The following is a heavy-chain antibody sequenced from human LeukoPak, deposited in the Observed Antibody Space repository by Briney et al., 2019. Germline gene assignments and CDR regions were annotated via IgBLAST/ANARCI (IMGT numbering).Heavy chain of an antibody. V-gene: IGHV1-2*02. Sequence: ASVKVSCKASGNTFSDYYIHWVRQAPGQGLEWMGWITPNSGGAKYAQRFQGRVTMTRDTSISTAYMDLSSLGSDDTAVFYCVRKSATRRTSEFDYWGQGTPVTVSS. CDR1: GNTFSDYY. CDR2: ITPNSGGA. D-gene: IGHD2-15*01. J-gene: IGHJ4*02. CDR3: VRKSATRRTSEFDY.